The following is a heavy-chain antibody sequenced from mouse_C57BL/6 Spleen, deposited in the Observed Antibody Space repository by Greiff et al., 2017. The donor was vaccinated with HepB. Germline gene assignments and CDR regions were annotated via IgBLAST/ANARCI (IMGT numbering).Heavy chain of an antibody. Sequence: EVKVEESGPGMVKPSQSLSLTCTVTGYSITSGYDWHWIRHFPGNKLEWMGYISYSGSTNYNPSLKSRISITHDTSKNHFFLKLNSVTTEDTATYYCARGGGLGPFDYWGQGTTLTVSS. CDR3: ARGGGLGPFDY. CDR2: ISYSGST. J-gene: IGHJ2*01. V-gene: IGHV3-1*01. D-gene: IGHD4-1*01. CDR1: GYSITSGYD.